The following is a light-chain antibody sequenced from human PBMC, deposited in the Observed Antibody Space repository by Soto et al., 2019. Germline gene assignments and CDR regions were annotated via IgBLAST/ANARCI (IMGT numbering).Light chain of an antibody. V-gene: IGKV3-20*01. Sequence: EIVLTQSPGTLSLSPGERATLSCRASQSVTSSYLAWYQQKPGQAHRLLIYGASSRATGIPDRFSGSGCGTDFTLTISRLEPEDFAVYYCQQYESSPTLSFGGGTKVEIK. CDR2: GAS. CDR3: QQYESSPTLS. J-gene: IGKJ4*01. CDR1: QSVTSSY.